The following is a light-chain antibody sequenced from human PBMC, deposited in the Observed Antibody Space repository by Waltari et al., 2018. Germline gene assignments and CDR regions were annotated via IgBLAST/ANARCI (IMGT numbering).Light chain of an antibody. CDR3: QTGGHGTWV. Sequence: QLVLTQSPSASASLGASVKLTCTLSSGHSSNVIAWLQQQPEKGPRYLMKVNSDGSHSKGEKIPDRFSGSSSGTEHYLTISSLQSEDEADYYCQTGGHGTWVFGGGTKLTVL. J-gene: IGLJ3*02. V-gene: IGLV4-69*01. CDR2: VNSDGSH. CDR1: SGHSSNV.